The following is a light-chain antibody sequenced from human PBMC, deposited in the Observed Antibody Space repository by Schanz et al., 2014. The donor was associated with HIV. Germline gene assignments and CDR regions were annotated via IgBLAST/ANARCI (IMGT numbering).Light chain of an antibody. V-gene: IGKV2-30*02. J-gene: IGKJ2*01. Sequence: DVVLPQSPLSLPVSLGQTASISCRSSQGLLHSDGNTHLNWFHQRPGQSPRRLFYRVSNRDSGVPDRFSGSGSGTDFTLRISRVEAEDVGFYFCMQGTHWPQTFGPGTKLEIK. CDR1: QGLLHSDGNTH. CDR3: MQGTHWPQT. CDR2: RVS.